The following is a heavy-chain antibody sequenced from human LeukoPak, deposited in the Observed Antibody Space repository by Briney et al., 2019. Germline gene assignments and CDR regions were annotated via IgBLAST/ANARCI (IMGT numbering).Heavy chain of an antibody. V-gene: IGHV1-18*01. D-gene: IGHD3-10*01. Sequence: AASVKVSCKASGYTFTSYDINWVRQAPGQGLEWMGWISAYNGNTNYAQKLQGRVTMTTDTSTSTAYMELRSLRSDDTAVYYCARDGEDLHEGAWYYYGSGSYSPFDYWGQGTLVTVSS. CDR2: ISAYNGNT. CDR3: ARDGEDLHEGAWYYYGSGSYSPFDY. CDR1: GYTFTSYD. J-gene: IGHJ4*02.